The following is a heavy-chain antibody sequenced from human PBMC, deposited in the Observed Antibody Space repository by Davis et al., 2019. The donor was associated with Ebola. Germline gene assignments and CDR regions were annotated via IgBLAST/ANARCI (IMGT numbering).Heavy chain of an antibody. D-gene: IGHD3-22*01. V-gene: IGHV3-11*01. CDR1: GFTFSDYY. J-gene: IGHJ2*01. Sequence: PGGSLRLSCGASGFTFSDYYMSWIRQAPGKGLEWVSYISSSGSTIYYADSVKGRFTISRDNAKNSLYLQMNSLRAEDTAVYYCARELGYDSSGYYSDWYFDLWGRGTLVTVSS. CDR2: ISSSGSTI. CDR3: ARELGYDSSGYYSDWYFDL.